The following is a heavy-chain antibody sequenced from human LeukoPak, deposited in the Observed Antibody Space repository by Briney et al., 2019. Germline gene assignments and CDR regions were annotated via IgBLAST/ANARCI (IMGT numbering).Heavy chain of an antibody. CDR3: ARMRYCSSTSCYQKRYYYYYYGMDV. D-gene: IGHD2-2*01. Sequence: PSETLSLTCTVSGGSLSGFCWSWIRQPPGKGLEWIGYIYYSGSTNYNPSLKSRVTISVDTSKNQFSLKLSSVTAADTAVYYCARMRYCSSTSCYQKRYYYYYYGMDVWGQGTTVTVSS. V-gene: IGHV4-59*08. J-gene: IGHJ6*02. CDR1: GGSLSGFC. CDR2: IYYSGST.